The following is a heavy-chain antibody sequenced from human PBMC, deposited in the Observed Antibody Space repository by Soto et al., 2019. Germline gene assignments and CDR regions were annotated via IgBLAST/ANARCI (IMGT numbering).Heavy chain of an antibody. J-gene: IGHJ4*02. V-gene: IGHV4-4*02. CDR1: SGSISSTNW. CDR3: VKEGSGWSYLDH. D-gene: IGHD6-19*01. Sequence: QVQLQESGPELVKPSGTLSLSCVVSSGSISSTNWWSWVRQPPGRGLEWIGAIYHSGSINYNPSLRSRVTISVDKSKNQFSLNLISVTAADPAVYFCVKEGSGWSYLDHWGQGILVTVSS. CDR2: IYHSGSI.